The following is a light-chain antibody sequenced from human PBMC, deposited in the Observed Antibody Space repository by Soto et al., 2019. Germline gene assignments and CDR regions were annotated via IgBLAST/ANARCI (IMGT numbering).Light chain of an antibody. V-gene: IGKV1-39*01. CDR2: TAS. Sequence: DIQMTQSPSSLSASVGDRVTITCRASQGIGTYVNWFQQKPGKAPNHLIDTASSLQSGVPSRFSGSGSGTHFTLTISRLQPEDFATYYCQQSYSTPRTFGQGTKLEI. CDR1: QGIGTY. CDR3: QQSYSTPRT. J-gene: IGKJ2*01.